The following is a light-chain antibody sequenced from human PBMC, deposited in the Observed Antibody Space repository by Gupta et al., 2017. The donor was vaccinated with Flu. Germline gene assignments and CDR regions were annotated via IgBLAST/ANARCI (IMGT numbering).Light chain of an antibody. J-gene: IGLJ3*02. CDR3: AVGDYNWNGWV. V-gene: IGLV1-44*01. CDR2: SND. Sequence: QSALPQSPSAPGPPVQRVTISCSGSSSNIGSASVNWYQQVPGTAPKLLIYSNDRRPSGVPDRFSGSKSGTSASLAIHGVQAEDEADYYCAVGDYNWNGWVFGGGTRLTVL. CDR1: SSNIGSAS.